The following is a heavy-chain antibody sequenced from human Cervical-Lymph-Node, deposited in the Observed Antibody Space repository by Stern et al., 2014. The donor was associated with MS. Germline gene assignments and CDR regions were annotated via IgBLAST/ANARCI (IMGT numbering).Heavy chain of an antibody. V-gene: IGHV2-5*02. CDR1: GFSLSTSGVG. D-gene: IGHD3-22*01. Sequence: QVTLRESGPTLVKPTQTLTLTCTFSGFSLSTSGVGVGWIRQPPGKALEWLALIYWDDDKRYSPSLKSRLTITKDTSKNQVVLTMTNMDPVDTATYYCARQSSAYYYDSSGPYYFDYWGQGTLVTVSS. J-gene: IGHJ4*02. CDR3: ARQSSAYYYDSSGPYYFDY. CDR2: IYWDDDK.